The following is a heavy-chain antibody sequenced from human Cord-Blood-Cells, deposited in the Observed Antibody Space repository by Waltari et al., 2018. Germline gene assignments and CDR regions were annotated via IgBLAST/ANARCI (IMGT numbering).Heavy chain of an antibody. V-gene: IGHV1-69*09. CDR3: ARLPNYCSSTSCYDY. D-gene: IGHD2-2*01. CDR1: GGTFSSYA. Sequence: QVQLVQSGAEVKKPGSSVKVSCKASGGTFSSYAISWVRQAPGQGLEWMGRFIPILGIANYEQKFQGRVTITADKSTSTAYMELSSLRSEDTAVYYCARLPNYCSSTSCYDYWGQGTLVTVSS. CDR2: FIPILGIA. J-gene: IGHJ4*02.